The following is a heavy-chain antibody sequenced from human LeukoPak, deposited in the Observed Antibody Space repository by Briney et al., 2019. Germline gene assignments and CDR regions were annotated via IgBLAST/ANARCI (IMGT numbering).Heavy chain of an antibody. J-gene: IGHJ4*02. CDR2: ISAYNGNT. V-gene: IGHV1-18*01. CDR1: GGTFSSYA. D-gene: IGHD6-13*01. CDR3: ARDQQQLAFDY. Sequence: ASVKVSCKASGGTFSSYAISWVRQAPGQGLEWMGWISAYNGNTNYAQKLQGRVTMTTDTSTSTAYMELRSLRSDDTAVYYCARDQQQLAFDYWGQGTLVTVSS.